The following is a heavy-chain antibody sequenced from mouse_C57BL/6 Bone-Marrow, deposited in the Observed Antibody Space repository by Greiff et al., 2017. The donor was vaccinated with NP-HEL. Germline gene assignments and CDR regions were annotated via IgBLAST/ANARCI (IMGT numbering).Heavy chain of an antibody. CDR3: ARDEGLRFAY. D-gene: IGHD2-4*01. J-gene: IGHJ3*01. Sequence: EVKLMESEGGLVQPGSSMKLSCTASGFTFSDYYMAWVRQVPEKGLEWVANINYDGSSTYYLDSLKSRFIISRDNAKNILYLQMSSLKSEDTATYYCARDEGLRFAYWGQGTLVTVSA. CDR2: INYDGSST. V-gene: IGHV5-16*01. CDR1: GFTFSDYY.